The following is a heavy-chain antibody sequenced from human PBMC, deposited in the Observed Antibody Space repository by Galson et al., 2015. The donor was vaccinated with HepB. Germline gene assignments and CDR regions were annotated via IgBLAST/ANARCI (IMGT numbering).Heavy chain of an antibody. CDR3: RLYSNYVTHGMDV. CDR2: INHSGST. CDR1: GGSFSGYY. J-gene: IGHJ6*02. Sequence: SETLSLTCAVYGGSFSGYYWSWIRQTPGKGLEWIGEINHSGSTNYNPSLKSRVTISVDTSKNQFSLKLSSVTAADTAVYYCRLYSNYVTHGMDVWGQGTTVTVSS. D-gene: IGHD4-11*01. V-gene: IGHV4-34*01.